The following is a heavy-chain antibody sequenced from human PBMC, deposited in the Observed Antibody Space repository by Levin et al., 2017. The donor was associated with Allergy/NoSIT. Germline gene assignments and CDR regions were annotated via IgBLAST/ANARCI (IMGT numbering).Heavy chain of an antibody. CDR1: FFPFLRSA. J-gene: IGHJ5*02. CDR2: ISYDGSNK. CDR3: ASWYGDYDAFDP. V-gene: IGHV3-30-3*01. Sequence: SLLLSFSSSFFPFLRSALHWVRQAPGKGLEWVAVISYDGSNKYYADSVKGRFTLSRAHSKNTLYLQMNSLRAEDTAVYYCASWYGDYDAFDPWGQGTLVTVSS. D-gene: IGHD4-17*01.